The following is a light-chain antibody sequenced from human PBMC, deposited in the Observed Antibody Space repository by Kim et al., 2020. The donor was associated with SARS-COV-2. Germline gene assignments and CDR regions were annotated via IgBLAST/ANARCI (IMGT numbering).Light chain of an antibody. CDR2: YDD. CDR3: AAWDDRLNGWV. V-gene: IGLV1-36*01. Sequence: RQRVTISCSGSRSNVGNNAVNWYQQVPGKALKLLMYYDDLLPSGVSDRFSGSKSGTSASLAISGLQSEDEAYYYCAAWDDRLNGWVFGGGTQLTVL. J-gene: IGLJ3*02. CDR1: RSNVGNNA.